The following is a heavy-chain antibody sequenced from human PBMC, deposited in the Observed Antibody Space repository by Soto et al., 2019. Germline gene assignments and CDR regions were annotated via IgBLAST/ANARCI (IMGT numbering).Heavy chain of an antibody. Sequence: SETLSLTCAVYGGSFSGYYWSWIRQPPGKGLEWIGEINHSGSTNYNPSLKSRVTISVDTSKNQFSLKLSSVTAADTAVYYCASLGYSSGWYFDYWGQGTLVTVAS. D-gene: IGHD6-19*01. CDR1: GGSFSGYY. CDR3: ASLGYSSGWYFDY. CDR2: INHSGST. J-gene: IGHJ4*02. V-gene: IGHV4-34*01.